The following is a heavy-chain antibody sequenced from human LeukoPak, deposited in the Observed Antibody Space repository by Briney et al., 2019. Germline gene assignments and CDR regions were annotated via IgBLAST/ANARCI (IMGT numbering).Heavy chain of an antibody. CDR1: GGSISSYY. V-gene: IGHV4-59*08. D-gene: IGHD1-26*01. Sequence: SETLSLTCTVSGGSISSYYWSSIRQPPGKGLGWIGYIYYSGSTNYNPSLKSRVTTSVDTSKNQFSLKLSFVTAADTAVYYGARGYIQGAAHPFDYWGQESLVTVSS. J-gene: IGHJ4*01. CDR2: IYYSGST. CDR3: ARGYIQGAAHPFDY.